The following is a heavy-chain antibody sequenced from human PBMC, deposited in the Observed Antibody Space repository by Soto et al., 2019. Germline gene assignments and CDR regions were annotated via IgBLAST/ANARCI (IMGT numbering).Heavy chain of an antibody. CDR2: ISYSGST. V-gene: IGHV4-39*01. CDR3: ARRGVIKLVLTDPLYNWFDP. Sequence: SSETLSLTCTFSVGSFSSSNYYWAWIRQPPGQGMQWIGSISYSGSTFYNPSLESRVTLSVDTSKSQVSLRLSSVTAADTAVYFCARRGVIKLVLTDPLYNWFDPWGQGILVTVSS. CDR1: VGSFSSSNYY. J-gene: IGHJ5*02. D-gene: IGHD3-10*01.